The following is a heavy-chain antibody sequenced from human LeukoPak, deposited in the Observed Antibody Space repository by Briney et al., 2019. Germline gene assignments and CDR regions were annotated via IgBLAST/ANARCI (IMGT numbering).Heavy chain of an antibody. Sequence: PSQTLSLTCAVSGGSISSGGYSWSWIRQPPGKGLEWIGYIYHSGSTYYNPSLESRVTISVDRSKNQFSLKLSSVTAADTAVYYCARGVPYNWFDPWGQGTLVTVSS. CDR1: GGSISSGGYS. CDR3: ARGVPYNWFDP. J-gene: IGHJ5*02. V-gene: IGHV4-30-2*01. CDR2: IYHSGST.